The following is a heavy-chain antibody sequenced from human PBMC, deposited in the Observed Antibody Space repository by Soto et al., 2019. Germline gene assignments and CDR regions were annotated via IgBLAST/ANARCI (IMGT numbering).Heavy chain of an antibody. CDR1: GITLSHFW. Sequence: GGSLRLSCPASGITLSHFWMHWVRQAPGKGLEWVSYISSSSSTIYYADSVKGRFTISRDNAKNSLYLQMNSLRAEDTAVYYCARDRGQQLAFDYWGQGTLVTVSS. J-gene: IGHJ4*02. CDR2: ISSSSSTI. D-gene: IGHD6-13*01. V-gene: IGHV3-48*01. CDR3: ARDRGQQLAFDY.